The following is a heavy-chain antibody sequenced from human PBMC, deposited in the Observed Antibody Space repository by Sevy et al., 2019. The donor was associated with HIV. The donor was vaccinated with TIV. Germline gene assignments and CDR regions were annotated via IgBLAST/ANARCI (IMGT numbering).Heavy chain of an antibody. CDR2: ISGSGGST. Sequence: GGSLRLSCAASGFTFSSYAMSWVRQAPGKGLEWVSAISGSGGSTYYADSVKGRFTISRDNSKNTLYLQMNSLRAEDTAVYYCSSPRYCSGCSCYRDAFDIWGQGTMVTVSS. V-gene: IGHV3-23*01. CDR1: GFTFSSYA. J-gene: IGHJ3*02. D-gene: IGHD2-15*01. CDR3: SSPRYCSGCSCYRDAFDI.